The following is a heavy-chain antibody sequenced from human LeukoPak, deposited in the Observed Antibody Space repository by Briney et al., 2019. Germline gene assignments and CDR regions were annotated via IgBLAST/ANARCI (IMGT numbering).Heavy chain of an antibody. CDR1: GYTFTGYY. J-gene: IGHJ4*02. Sequence: ASVKVSCKASGYTFTGYYMHWVRQAPGQGLEWMGWVNPNSGGTNYAQKFQGRVTMTRDTSISAAYMELSRLRSDDTAVYYCARLITTFGVVHFDYWGQGTLVTVSS. CDR2: VNPNSGGT. CDR3: ARLITTFGVVHFDY. D-gene: IGHD3-3*01. V-gene: IGHV1-2*02.